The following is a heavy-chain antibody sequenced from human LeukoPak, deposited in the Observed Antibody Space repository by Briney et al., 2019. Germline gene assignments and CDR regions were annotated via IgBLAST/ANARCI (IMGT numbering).Heavy chain of an antibody. J-gene: IGHJ6*03. CDR2: IYYSGCT. CDR1: GASIINNANY. V-gene: IGHV4-39*01. D-gene: IGHD4-11*01. Sequence: SQSLSLTCTVSGASIINNANYWAWIQQPPGKGLELIGSIYYSGCTHYKSSLKSRLTRSVDTSKNQFSLNLNSVTAADTAVYYCARNETTGLQRTPYYHSYVDVWGKGTTVTVSS. CDR3: ARNETTGLQRTPYYHSYVDV.